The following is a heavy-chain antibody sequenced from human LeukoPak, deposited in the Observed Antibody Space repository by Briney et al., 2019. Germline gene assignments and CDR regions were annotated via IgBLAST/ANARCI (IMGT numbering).Heavy chain of an antibody. V-gene: IGHV4-39*01. CDR1: GGSISSSSYY. Sequence: SETLSLTCTVSGGSISSSSYYWGWIRQPPGKGLEWIGSIYYSGSPYYNPSLKSRVTISVDTSKNQFSLKLSSVTAADTAVYYCARLHDYGDYYFDYWGQGTLVTVSS. J-gene: IGHJ4*02. CDR2: IYYSGSP. D-gene: IGHD4-17*01. CDR3: ARLHDYGDYYFDY.